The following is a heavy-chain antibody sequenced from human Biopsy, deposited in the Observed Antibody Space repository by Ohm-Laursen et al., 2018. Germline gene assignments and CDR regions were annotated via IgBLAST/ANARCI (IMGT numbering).Heavy chain of an antibody. CDR3: AHRQKGTFDF. CDR2: LYGDDNK. D-gene: IGHD3-10*01. V-gene: IGHV2-5*02. J-gene: IGHJ4*02. CDR1: GLSLTNGVLS. Sequence: PTETLTLTCCFSGLSLTNGVLSEGWIRQSPGRALEWLGFLYGDDNKRYSPSLQSRRLNTKETSKNQVVLTLTNVDRVVTGTYYCAHRQKGTFDFWGPGTLVPVSP.